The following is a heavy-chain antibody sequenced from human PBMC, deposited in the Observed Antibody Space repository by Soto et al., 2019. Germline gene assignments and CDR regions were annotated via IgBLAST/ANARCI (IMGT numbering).Heavy chain of an antibody. CDR1: GGSVSSGSYY. J-gene: IGHJ4*02. V-gene: IGHV4-61*01. D-gene: IGHD1-26*01. Sequence: SETLSLTCTVSGGSVSSGSYYWSWIRQPPGKGLEWIGYIYYSGSTNYNPSLKSRVTISVDTSKNQFSLKLSSVTAADTAVYYCARVIVGAPQGDYWGQGTLVTVSS. CDR3: ARVIVGAPQGDY. CDR2: IYYSGST.